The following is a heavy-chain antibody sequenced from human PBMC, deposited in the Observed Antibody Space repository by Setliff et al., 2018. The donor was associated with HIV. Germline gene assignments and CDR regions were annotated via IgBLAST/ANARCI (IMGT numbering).Heavy chain of an antibody. V-gene: IGHV4-38-2*01. Sequence: SETLSLTCAVSGYSISSGYYWGWIRQPPGKGLEWVGSIYHSGSTYYKPSLKSRVTISVDTSKNQFSLRLSSVAAGDTAVYYCARSIVPVASVYYYFEYWGQGTLVTVSS. CDR2: IYHSGST. CDR3: ARSIVPVASVYYYFEY. D-gene: IGHD3-3*01. J-gene: IGHJ4*02. CDR1: GYSISSGYY.